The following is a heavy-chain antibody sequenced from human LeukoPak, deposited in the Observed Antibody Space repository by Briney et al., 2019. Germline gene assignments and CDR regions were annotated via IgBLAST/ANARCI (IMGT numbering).Heavy chain of an antibody. V-gene: IGHV4-59*05. CDR2: IYYSGST. Sequence: PSETLSLTCSVSGGSITSYYWSWIRQPPGKGLEWIGSIYYSGSTYYNPSLKSRVTISVDTSKNQFSLKLSSVTAADTAVYYCARLRGISPFGELFGYWGQGTLVTVSS. J-gene: IGHJ4*02. CDR1: GGSITSYY. D-gene: IGHD3-10*01. CDR3: ARLRGISPFGELFGY.